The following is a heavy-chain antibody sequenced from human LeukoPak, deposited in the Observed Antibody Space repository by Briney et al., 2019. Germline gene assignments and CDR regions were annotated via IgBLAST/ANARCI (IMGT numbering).Heavy chain of an antibody. CDR2: ISGDSNTI. CDR3: ARDLFLWYFDL. Sequence: GGSLRLSCAVSVFTFSNYVMNWVRQAPGKGLEWISYISGDSNTIHYADSLKGRFTISRDKAKNSLFLQMNSLRAEDTAVYYCARDLFLWYFDLWGRGTLVTVSS. CDR1: VFTFSNYV. J-gene: IGHJ2*01. D-gene: IGHD2-21*01. V-gene: IGHV3-48*01.